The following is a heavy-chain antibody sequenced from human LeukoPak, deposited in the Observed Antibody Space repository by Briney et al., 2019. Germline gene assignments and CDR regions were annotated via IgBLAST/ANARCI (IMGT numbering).Heavy chain of an antibody. J-gene: IGHJ3*02. V-gene: IGHV4-39*01. CDR1: GGSISSRSYY. Sequence: SETLSLTCTVSGGSISSRSYYWGWIRQPPGKGLEWIGSIYYGGNTHYNPSLKSRVTMSVDTSKNQFSLKLSSVTAADTAVYYCARHDSSGPYNAFDIWGQGTMVTVSS. CDR2: IYYGGNT. CDR3: ARHDSSGPYNAFDI. D-gene: IGHD3-22*01.